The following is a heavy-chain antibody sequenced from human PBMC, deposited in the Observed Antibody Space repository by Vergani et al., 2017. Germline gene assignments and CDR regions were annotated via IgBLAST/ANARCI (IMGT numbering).Heavy chain of an antibody. CDR2: ISSSCSTI. D-gene: IGHD3-9*01. Sequence: EVQLVESGGGLVQPGGSLRLSCAASGFTFSSYEMNWVRQAPGKGLEWVSYISSSCSTIYYADSVKGRFTISRDNAKNSLYLQMNSLRAEDTAVYYCARCGGAIDFDWIKRECYYYGMDVWGQGTTVTVSS. V-gene: IGHV3-48*03. CDR3: ARCGGAIDFDWIKRECYYYGMDV. CDR1: GFTFSSYE. J-gene: IGHJ6*02.